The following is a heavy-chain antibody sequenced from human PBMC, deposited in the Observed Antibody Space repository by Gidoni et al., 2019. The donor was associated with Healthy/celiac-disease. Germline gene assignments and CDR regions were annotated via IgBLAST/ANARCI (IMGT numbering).Heavy chain of an antibody. Sequence: QVQLVESGGGVVQPGRSLRLSCAASGFPFSSYAMHWVRQAPGKGLEWVAVISYDGSNKYYADSVKGRFTISRDNSKNTLYLQMNSLRAEDTAVYYCARDRSSSWSRYYYGMDVWGQGTTVTVSS. V-gene: IGHV3-30*04. CDR1: GFPFSSYA. CDR2: ISYDGSNK. D-gene: IGHD6-13*01. CDR3: ARDRSSSWSRYYYGMDV. J-gene: IGHJ6*02.